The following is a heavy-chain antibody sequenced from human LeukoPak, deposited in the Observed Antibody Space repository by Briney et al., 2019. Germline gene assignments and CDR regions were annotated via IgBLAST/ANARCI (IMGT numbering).Heavy chain of an antibody. CDR2: ISGSGGST. V-gene: IGHV3-23*01. CDR3: AKDPRTYYYDSSGYPFDY. J-gene: IGHJ4*02. Sequence: GGSLRLSCAASGFTFSSYAMSWVRQAPGKGLEWVSAISGSGGSTYYADSVKGRFTISRDNSKNTLYLQINSLRAEDTAVYYCAKDPRTYYYDSSGYPFDYWGQGTLVTVSS. D-gene: IGHD3-22*01. CDR1: GFTFSSYA.